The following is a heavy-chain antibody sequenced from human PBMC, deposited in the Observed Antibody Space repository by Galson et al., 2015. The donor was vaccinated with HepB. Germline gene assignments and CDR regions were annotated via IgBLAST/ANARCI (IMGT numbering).Heavy chain of an antibody. V-gene: IGHV3-13*05. CDR3: GRDIRTPTGVGDGMDV. J-gene: IGHJ6*02. Sequence: SLRLSCAASGFSLSIYDMHWVRQVAGKGLEWVSAVSPSGNPYYADSVKGRFTISRDNARNSVFLQMNNMRAGDTALYYCGRDIRTPTGVGDGMDVWGQGTTVTVSS. D-gene: IGHD2-8*01. CDR1: GFSLSIYD. CDR2: VSPSGNP.